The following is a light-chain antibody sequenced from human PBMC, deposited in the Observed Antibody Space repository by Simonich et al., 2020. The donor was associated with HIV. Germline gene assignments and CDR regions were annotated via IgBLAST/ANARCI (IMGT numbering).Light chain of an antibody. Sequence: QSALTQPASVSGSPGQSITISCTGISSDAGSYNLVSWYQHHPGKAPKLNIYEGSKRPSGVSNRFSGSKAGNTASLTVSGLQAEDEADYYCCSSATSRTLFGGGTELTVL. V-gene: IGLV2-23*01. J-gene: IGLJ2*01. CDR1: SSDAGSYNL. CDR3: CSSATSRTL. CDR2: EGS.